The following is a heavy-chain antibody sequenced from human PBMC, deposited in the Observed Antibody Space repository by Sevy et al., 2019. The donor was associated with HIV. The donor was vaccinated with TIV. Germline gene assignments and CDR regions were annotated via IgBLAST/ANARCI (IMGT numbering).Heavy chain of an antibody. CDR3: AKDPDYYDSSGSDYFDY. CDR2: ISGSGGST. Sequence: GGSLRLSCAASGFTFSSYAMSWVRQAPGKGLEWVSAISGSGGSTYYADSVKGRFTISRDNSKNMLYLQMNSLRAEDTAVYYCAKDPDYYDSSGSDYFDYWGQGTLVTVSS. V-gene: IGHV3-23*01. J-gene: IGHJ4*02. CDR1: GFTFSSYA. D-gene: IGHD3-22*01.